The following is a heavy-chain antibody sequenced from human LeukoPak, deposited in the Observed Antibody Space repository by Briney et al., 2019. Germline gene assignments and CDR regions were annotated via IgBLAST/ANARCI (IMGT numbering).Heavy chain of an antibody. CDR1: GYTFTSYD. CDR2: MNPNSGNT. CDR3: ARVSTAARRFDN. D-gene: IGHD6-6*01. V-gene: IGHV1-8*01. J-gene: IGHJ4*02. Sequence: ASVKVSCKASGYTFTSYDINWVRQATGQGLEWMGWMNPNSGNTGYAQKFQGRVTMTRNTSISTAYMELSSLRSEDTAVYYRARVSTAARRFDNWGQGTLVTVSS.